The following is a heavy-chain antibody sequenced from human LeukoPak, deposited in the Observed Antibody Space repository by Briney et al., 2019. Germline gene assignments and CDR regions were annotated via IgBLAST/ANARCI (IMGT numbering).Heavy chain of an antibody. Sequence: PGGSLRLSCAASGFTFSSYSMNWVRQAPGKGLEWVSSISSSSSHIYYADSVKGRFTISRDNAKNSLYLQMNSLRAEDTAVYYCARDPLNYGGNSGGDWFDPWGQGTLVTVSS. CDR1: GFTFSSYS. J-gene: IGHJ5*02. V-gene: IGHV3-21*01. CDR2: ISSSSSHI. CDR3: ARDPLNYGGNSGGDWFDP. D-gene: IGHD4-23*01.